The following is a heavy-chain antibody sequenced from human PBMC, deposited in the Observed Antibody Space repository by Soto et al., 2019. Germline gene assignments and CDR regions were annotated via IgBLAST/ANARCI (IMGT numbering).Heavy chain of an antibody. CDR1: GGTFSSYA. V-gene: IGHV1-69*13. D-gene: IGHD3-3*01. CDR3: ASSLRSRGWFDP. CDR2: IIPIFGTA. J-gene: IGHJ5*02. Sequence: WASVKVSCKASGGTFSSYAISWVRQAPGQGLEWMGGIIPIFGTANYAQKFQGRVTITADESTSTAYMELSSLRSEDTAVYYCASSLRSRGWFDPWGQGTLVTVSS.